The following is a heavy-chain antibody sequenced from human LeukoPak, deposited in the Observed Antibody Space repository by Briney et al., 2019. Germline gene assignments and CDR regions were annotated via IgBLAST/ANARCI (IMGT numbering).Heavy chain of an antibody. D-gene: IGHD6-19*01. J-gene: IGHJ4*02. CDR3: ARLRAVANTARFDY. CDR2: IKQDGNEK. CDR1: GFTFNNYG. V-gene: IGHV3-7*01. Sequence: GGSLRLSCAASGFTFNNYGMHWVRQAPGKGLEWVANIKQDGNEKDYVDSVKGRFTISRDNAKNSLYLQMDSLRAEDTAVYYCARLRAVANTARFDYWGQGTLVTVSS.